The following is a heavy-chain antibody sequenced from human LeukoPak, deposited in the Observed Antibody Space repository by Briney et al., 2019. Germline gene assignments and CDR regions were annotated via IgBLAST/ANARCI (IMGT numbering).Heavy chain of an antibody. J-gene: IGHJ4*02. CDR3: AKGRGDFWSNFDS. D-gene: IGHD3-3*01. Sequence: GGSLRLSCAASGFSFRNYAMSWVRQAPGKGLEWVSTLSGTTDNTHYAASVKGRFTISRDNSMDTLYLQMNSLRVEDTAVHYCAKGRGDFWSNFDSWGQGTLVTVSA. V-gene: IGHV3-23*01. CDR2: LSGTTDNT. CDR1: GFSFRNYA.